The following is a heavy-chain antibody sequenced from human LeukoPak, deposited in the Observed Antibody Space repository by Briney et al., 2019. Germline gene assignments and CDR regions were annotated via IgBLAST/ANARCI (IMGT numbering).Heavy chain of an antibody. CDR1: GFTFSSYG. CDR2: ISYDGSNK. V-gene: IGHV3-30*18. D-gene: IGHD6-13*01. J-gene: IGHJ6*02. CDR3: AKDWAAAGTGYYYYYYGMDV. Sequence: PGGSLRLSCAASGFTFSSYGMHWARQAPGKGLEWVAVISYDGSNKYYADSVKGRFTISRDNSKNTLYLQMNSLRAEDTAVYYCAKDWAAAGTGYYYYYYGMDVWGQGTTVTVSS.